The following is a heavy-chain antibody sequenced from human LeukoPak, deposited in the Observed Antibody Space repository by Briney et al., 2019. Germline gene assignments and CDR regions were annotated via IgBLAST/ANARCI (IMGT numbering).Heavy chain of an antibody. CDR3: ARDGQYMYYFDY. CDR2: IYSGGST. D-gene: IGHD5-18*01. CDR1: GFTVSSNY. V-gene: IGHV3-66*01. Sequence: GGSLRLSCAASGFTVSSNYMSWVRQAPGKGLEWVSVIYSGGSTYYADSVKGRFTISRDNSKNTLYLQMNSLRAEDTAVYYCARDGQYMYYFDYWGQGTLVTVSS. J-gene: IGHJ4*02.